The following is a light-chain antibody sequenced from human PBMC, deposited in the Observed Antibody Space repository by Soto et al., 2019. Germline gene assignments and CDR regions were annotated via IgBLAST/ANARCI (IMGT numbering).Light chain of an antibody. J-gene: IGLJ1*01. V-gene: IGLV1-40*01. CDR3: QSYDSSLSGSV. Sequence: QSVLTQPPSASGTPGQRVTISCSGSSSNIGSNTVNWYRQLPGTAPKLLIYGNSNRPSGVPDRFSGSKSVTSASLAITGLQAEDEADYYCQSYDSSLSGSVFGTGTKVTVL. CDR1: SSNIGSNT. CDR2: GNS.